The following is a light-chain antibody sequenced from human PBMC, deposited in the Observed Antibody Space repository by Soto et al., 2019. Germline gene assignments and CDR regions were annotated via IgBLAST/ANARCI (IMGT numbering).Light chain of an antibody. CDR2: EVT. CDR3: SSYTIRRSWV. CDR1: TSDVDYNR. J-gene: IGLJ3*02. Sequence: QSALTQPASVTGSPGQSITFSCTGTTSDVDYNRVSCYQQSPATAPKLMINEVTNRPSGVSDRFSGSRSGNRASLPISGLQPEDEADYYCSSYTIRRSWVFGGGTKLTVL. V-gene: IGLV2-14*01.